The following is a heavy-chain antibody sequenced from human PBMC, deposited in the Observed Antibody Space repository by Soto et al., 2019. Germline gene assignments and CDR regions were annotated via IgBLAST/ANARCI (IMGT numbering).Heavy chain of an antibody. CDR2: IIPVFGTA. CDR3: ATGGGYYYDRSGHSAWF. CDR1: GGIFNNYA. D-gene: IGHD3-22*01. V-gene: IGHV1-69*01. J-gene: IGHJ4*01. Sequence: QVQLVQSGAEVKKPGSSVKVSCKASGGIFNNYAISWVRQAPGQGLEWMGGIIPVFGTADYAQKFQGRVTITADESTSTAYMEPSSLRSEDTAVYYCATGGGYYYDRSGHSAWFWGQGTLVTVSS.